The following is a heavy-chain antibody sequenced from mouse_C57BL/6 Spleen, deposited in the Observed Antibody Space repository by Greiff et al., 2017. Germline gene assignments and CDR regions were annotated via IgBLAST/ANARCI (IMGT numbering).Heavy chain of an antibody. CDR2: ISSGSSTI. CDR3: ARARDGYYPSAMDY. J-gene: IGHJ4*01. Sequence: EVQRVESGGGLVKPGGSLKLSCAASGFTFSDYGMHWVRQAPEKGLEWVAYISSGSSTIYYADTVKGRFTISRDNAKNTLFLQMTSLRSEDTAMYYCARARDGYYPSAMDYWGQGTSVTVSS. CDR1: GFTFSDYG. D-gene: IGHD2-3*01. V-gene: IGHV5-17*01.